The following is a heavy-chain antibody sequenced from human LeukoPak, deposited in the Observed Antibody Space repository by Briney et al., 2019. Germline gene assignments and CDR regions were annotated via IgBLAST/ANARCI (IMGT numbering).Heavy chain of an antibody. V-gene: IGHV3-30*02. CDR1: GFTFSSYG. Sequence: PGGSLRLSCAASGFTFSSYGMHWVRQAPGKGLEWVAFIRYDGSNKYYADSVKGRFTISRDNSKNTLYLQMNSLRAEDTAVYYCAKEPMPGYSSSWYEDYFDYWGEGTLVTVSS. J-gene: IGHJ4*02. D-gene: IGHD6-13*01. CDR3: AKEPMPGYSSSWYEDYFDY. CDR2: IRYDGSNK.